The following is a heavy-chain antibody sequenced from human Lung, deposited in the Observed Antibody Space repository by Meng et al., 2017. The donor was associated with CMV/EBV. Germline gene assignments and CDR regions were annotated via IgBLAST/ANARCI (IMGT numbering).Heavy chain of an antibody. CDR2: INPNSGGT. V-gene: IGHV1-2*02. CDR1: GYTFTGYY. CDR3: ARSRARTSFNET. J-gene: IGHJ4*02. Sequence: ASVKVSCKASGYTFTGYYMHWVRQAPGQGLEWMGWINPNSGGTNYAQKFQGRVTMTRDTSISTAYMELSRLRSDDTAVYYCARSRARTSFNETWGQGTLVTVSS.